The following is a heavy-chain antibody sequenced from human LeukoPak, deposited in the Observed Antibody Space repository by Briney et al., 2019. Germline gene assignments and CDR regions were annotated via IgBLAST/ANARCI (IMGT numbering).Heavy chain of an antibody. CDR1: EFSFASYW. CDR2: IYPGDSDT. D-gene: IGHD3-10*01. J-gene: IGHJ4*02. V-gene: IGHV5-51*01. CDR3: ARGNSGSGTILAC. Sequence: GESLKISCKGSEFSFASYWIGWVRQMPGKGLEWMGIIYPGDSDTKYSPSFQGQVTISADKSISTAYLQWSSLKASDTAMYSCARGNSGSGTILACCGQGTLVTVSS.